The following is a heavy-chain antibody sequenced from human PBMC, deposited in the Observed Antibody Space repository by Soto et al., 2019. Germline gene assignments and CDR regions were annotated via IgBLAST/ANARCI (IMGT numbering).Heavy chain of an antibody. CDR1: GYTFTGYY. J-gene: IGHJ6*02. CDR2: INPNSGGT. Sequence: QVPLVQSGAEVKKPGASVKVSCKASGYTFTGYYMHWVRQAPGQGLEWMGWINPNSGGTNYAQKFKGWVTMTRDTSISTAYRELSRLRSDHTAVYYCARDVTMVRGVIDYYYYYYGMDVWGQGTTVTVSS. D-gene: IGHD3-10*01. V-gene: IGHV1-2*04. CDR3: ARDVTMVRGVIDYYYYYYGMDV.